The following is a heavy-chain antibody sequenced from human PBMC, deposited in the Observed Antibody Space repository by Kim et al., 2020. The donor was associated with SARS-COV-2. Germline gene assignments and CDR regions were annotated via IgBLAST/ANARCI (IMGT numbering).Heavy chain of an antibody. Sequence: ASVKVSCKASGYIFTRYYMHWVRQAPGQGLEWMGIINPSGGTTNYAQKFQGRVTMTRDTSTRTVYMELSSLRSEDTAVYYCARGGTTVGGFDYWGQGTLV. J-gene: IGHJ4*02. CDR3: ARGGTTVGGFDY. D-gene: IGHD4-17*01. CDR2: INPSGGTT. CDR1: GYIFTRYY. V-gene: IGHV1-46*01.